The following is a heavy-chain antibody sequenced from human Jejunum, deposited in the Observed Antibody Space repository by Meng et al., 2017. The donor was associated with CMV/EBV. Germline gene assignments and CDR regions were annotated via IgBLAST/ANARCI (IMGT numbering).Heavy chain of an antibody. D-gene: IGHD3-10*01. J-gene: IGHJ4*02. V-gene: IGHV4-59*11. CDR1: GVSISSHY. Sequence: QGTGRGLVKPSGPLTFACTVSGVSISSHYWSGIRQRPGEGFQCIGSIHYTGSVDYNSSLKSRVTISVDTSNRQFSLKLSSVTTADTAVYYCAERGGGYWGQGILVTVSS. CDR3: AERGGGY. CDR2: IHYTGSV.